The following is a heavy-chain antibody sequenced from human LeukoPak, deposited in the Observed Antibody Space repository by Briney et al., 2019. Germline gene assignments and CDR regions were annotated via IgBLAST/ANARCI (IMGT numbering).Heavy chain of an antibody. J-gene: IGHJ4*02. CDR3: ARHFGGDIVVVPAAPPGTDYFDY. V-gene: IGHV4-39*01. D-gene: IGHD2-2*01. CDR2: IYYSGST. CDR1: GGSISSSSYY. Sequence: SETLSLTCTVSGGSISSSSYYWGWIRQPPGKGLEWIGSIYYSGSTYYNPSLKSRVTISVDTSKNQFSLKLSSVTAADTAVYYCARHFGGDIVVVPAAPPGTDYFDYWGQGTLVTVSS.